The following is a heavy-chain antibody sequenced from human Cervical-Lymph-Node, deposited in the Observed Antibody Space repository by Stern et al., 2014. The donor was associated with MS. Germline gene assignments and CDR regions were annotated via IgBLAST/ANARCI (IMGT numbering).Heavy chain of an antibody. D-gene: IGHD3-16*01. V-gene: IGHV1-69*01. Sequence: VQLVESGAEMRKPGSSVRVSCKASGGIFSTSVISWLRQAPGQGLEWMGGVSPMFGSANYAQKFQGRVTISADDSTSTVYMGRTSLRSEDTAVYYCARERDNSYAFDSWGQGTLVTVSS. CDR1: GGIFSTSV. J-gene: IGHJ4*02. CDR3: ARERDNSYAFDS. CDR2: VSPMFGSA.